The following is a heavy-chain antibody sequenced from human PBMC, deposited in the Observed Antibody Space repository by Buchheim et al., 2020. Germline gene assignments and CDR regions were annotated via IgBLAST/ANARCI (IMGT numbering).Heavy chain of an antibody. CDR1: GFTFSTYS. CDR2: ITSSSSYI. V-gene: IGHV3-21*01. Sequence: ELQLVESGGGLVKPGGSLRLSCAASGFTFSTYSMSWVRQAPGKGLEWVSSITSSSSYIYYADSVKGRFTISRDNAKNCLYLQMNSLRADDTAVYYCARDLPGDKYGMDFWGQGTT. J-gene: IGHJ6*02. CDR3: ARDLPGDKYGMDF.